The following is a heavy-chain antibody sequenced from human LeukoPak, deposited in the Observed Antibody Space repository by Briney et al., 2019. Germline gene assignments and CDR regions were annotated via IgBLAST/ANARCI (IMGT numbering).Heavy chain of an antibody. D-gene: IGHD3-3*01. CDR3: ARALITIFGVVIFDY. Sequence: GGSLRLSCAASGFTFSRYWMSWVRQAPGKGLEWVANIKQDGSEKYYVDSVKGRFTISRDNAKNSLYLQMNSLRAEDTAVYYCARALITIFGVVIFDYWGQGTLVTVSS. J-gene: IGHJ4*02. CDR1: GFTFSRYW. CDR2: IKQDGSEK. V-gene: IGHV3-7*01.